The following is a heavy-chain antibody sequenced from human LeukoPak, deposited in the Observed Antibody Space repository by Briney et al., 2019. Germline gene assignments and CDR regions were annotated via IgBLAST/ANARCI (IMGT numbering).Heavy chain of an antibody. CDR1: GLTFSSSW. Sequence: GGSLRLSCAVSGLTFSSSWMDWVRQAPGKGLEWVSGISGGDGTTFYADSVRGRFTISRDNSKNTLYLQMNSLRAEDTAVYYCAKAGSLDIAARQNYWGQGTLVTVSS. CDR2: ISGGDGTT. V-gene: IGHV3-23*01. D-gene: IGHD6-6*01. J-gene: IGHJ4*02. CDR3: AKAGSLDIAARQNY.